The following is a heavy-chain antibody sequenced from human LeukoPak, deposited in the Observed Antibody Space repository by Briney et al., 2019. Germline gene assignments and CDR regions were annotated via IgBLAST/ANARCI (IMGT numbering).Heavy chain of an antibody. CDR2: VDYNGNI. Sequence: SETLSLTCTVVGGSISSRDESWNWIRQPPGKGLEWIVNVDYNGNIYYSPSLKSPALVSVDTSKNQVSLRLTSVTAADTAVYFCSRSNHFWSGFLDTWGQGTLVTVSS. CDR3: SRSNHFWSGFLDT. D-gene: IGHD3-3*02. CDR1: GGSISSRDES. V-gene: IGHV4-39*07. J-gene: IGHJ4*02.